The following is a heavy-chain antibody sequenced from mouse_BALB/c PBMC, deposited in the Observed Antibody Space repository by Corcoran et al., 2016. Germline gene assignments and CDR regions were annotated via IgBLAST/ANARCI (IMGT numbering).Heavy chain of an antibody. D-gene: IGHD2-4*01. CDR3: ARRLYDYGFAY. V-gene: IGHV8-12*01. Sequence: QVTLKESGPGILQPSQTLSLTCSFSGFSLSTSGMGVSWIRQPSGKVLEWLAHIYWDDDKRYNPSLKSRLTISKDTSSNQVFLKITSVDTADTATYYCARRLYDYGFAYWGQGTLVTVSA. CDR1: GFSLSTSGMG. J-gene: IGHJ3*01. CDR2: IYWDDDK.